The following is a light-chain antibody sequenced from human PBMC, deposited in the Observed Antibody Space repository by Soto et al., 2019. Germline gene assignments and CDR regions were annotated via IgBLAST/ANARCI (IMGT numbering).Light chain of an antibody. V-gene: IGLV1-51*02. CDR2: END. Sequence: QSVLTQPPSVSAAPGQKVTISCSGSSSNIGNNYVSWYQQLPGTAPELLIYENDKRPSGIPDRFSGSKSGTSATLGISGLQTGDEADYYCGTWDTSLTAWVFGGGTKVTVL. CDR1: SSNIGNNY. CDR3: GTWDTSLTAWV. J-gene: IGLJ3*02.